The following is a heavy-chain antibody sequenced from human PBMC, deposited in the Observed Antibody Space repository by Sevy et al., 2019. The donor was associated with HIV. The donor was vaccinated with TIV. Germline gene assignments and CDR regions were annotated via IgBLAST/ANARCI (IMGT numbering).Heavy chain of an antibody. CDR1: GFPFSSYG. Sequence: GGSLRLSCAASGFPFSSYGMNWVRQAPGKGLEWVSYISDISSAIYYAHSVKGRFTISRGNSKKSRYLQRNSLRAEDTAVYYWAIGLAALPGYYYGMDVWGQGTTVTVSS. J-gene: IGHJ6*02. V-gene: IGHV3-48*01. D-gene: IGHD6-6*01. CDR2: ISDISSAI. CDR3: AIGLAALPGYYYGMDV.